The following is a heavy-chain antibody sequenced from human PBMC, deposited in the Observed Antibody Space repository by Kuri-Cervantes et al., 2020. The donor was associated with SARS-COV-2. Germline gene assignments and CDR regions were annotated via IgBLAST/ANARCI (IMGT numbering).Heavy chain of an antibody. V-gene: IGHV4-59*12. J-gene: IGHJ6*02. CDR1: GGSISSYY. D-gene: IGHD6-19*01. CDR3: ARGVGAAVAGTLITIYYYYGMDV. CDR2: IYHSGST. Sequence: GSLRLSCTVSGGSISSYYWSWIRQPPGKGLEWIGYIYHSGSTYYNPSLKSRVTISVDRSKNQFSLKLSSVTAADTAVYYCARGVGAAVAGTLITIYYYYGMDVWGQGTTVTVSS.